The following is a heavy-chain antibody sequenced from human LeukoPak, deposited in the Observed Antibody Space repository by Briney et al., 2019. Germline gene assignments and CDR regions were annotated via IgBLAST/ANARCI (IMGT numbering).Heavy chain of an antibody. CDR1: GFTFSSYA. V-gene: IGHV3-23*01. CDR3: AKEGARGIAVAGPFDY. CDR2: ISGSGGST. J-gene: IGHJ4*02. D-gene: IGHD6-19*01. Sequence: PGGSLRLSCAASGFTFSSYAMSWVRQAPGKGLEWVSAISGSGGSTYYADSVKGRFTISRDNSKNTLYLQMNSLRAEDTAVYYCAKEGARGIAVAGPFDYWGQGTLVTVSS.